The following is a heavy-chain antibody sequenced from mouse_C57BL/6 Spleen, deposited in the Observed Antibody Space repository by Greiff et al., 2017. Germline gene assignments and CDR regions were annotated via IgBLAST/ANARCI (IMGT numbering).Heavy chain of an antibody. CDR2: IYPGDGDT. J-gene: IGHJ2*01. V-gene: IGHV1-82*01. Sequence: QVQLKQSGPELVKPGASVKISCKASGYAFSSSWMNWVKQRPGKGLEWIGRIYPGDGDTNYNGKFKGKATLTADKSSSTAYMQLSSLTSEDSAVYFCAREDYSNSLDYWGQGTTLTVSS. CDR1: GYAFSSSW. D-gene: IGHD2-5*01. CDR3: AREDYSNSLDY.